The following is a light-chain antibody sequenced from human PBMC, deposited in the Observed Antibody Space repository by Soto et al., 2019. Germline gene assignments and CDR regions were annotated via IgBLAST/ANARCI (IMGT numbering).Light chain of an antibody. CDR2: DHN. CDR1: TGSLASSY. CDR3: QSYDSTNHVV. Sequence: NFMLIQPHSVSESPGKTVTFSCTRSTGSLASSYVQWYQQRPGSAPTILIYDHNQRPSGVPDRFSGSIDSSSTYASLSISGLKTEDEADYYCQSYDSTNHVVFGGGTKVTVL. J-gene: IGLJ2*01. V-gene: IGLV6-57*04.